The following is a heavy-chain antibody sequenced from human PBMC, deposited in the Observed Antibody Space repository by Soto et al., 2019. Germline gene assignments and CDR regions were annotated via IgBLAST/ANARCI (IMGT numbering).Heavy chain of an antibody. CDR3: AASIFYYDMDV. CDR2: IYPGDSDT. J-gene: IGHJ6*02. CDR1: GYTFTNYW. V-gene: IGHV5-51*01. Sequence: GESLKISCKGSGYTFTNYWIGWVRQMPGKGPEWMGIIYPGDSDTKYNPSLQGQVTISADKSITTTYLQWSSLKASDTAIYYCAASIFYYDMDVWGQGTTVTVSS.